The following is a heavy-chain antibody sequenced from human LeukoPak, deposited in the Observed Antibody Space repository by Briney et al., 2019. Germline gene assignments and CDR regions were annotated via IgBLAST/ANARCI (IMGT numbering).Heavy chain of an antibody. CDR3: AREVEGVGDPREDYYHYYYMDV. D-gene: IGHD3-10*01. Sequence: PSETLSLTCSVSGGSISNYYWSWIRQPPGKGLEWIGRINTSGSTKYKSSLKSRVTISVDKSKNQFSLKLTSVTAADTALYYCAREVEGVGDPREDYYHYYYMDVWGKGTTVTVSS. J-gene: IGHJ6*03. V-gene: IGHV4-4*07. CDR2: INTSGST. CDR1: GGSISNYY.